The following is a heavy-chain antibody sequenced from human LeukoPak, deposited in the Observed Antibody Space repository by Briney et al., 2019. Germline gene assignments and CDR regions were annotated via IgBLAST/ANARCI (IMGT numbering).Heavy chain of an antibody. CDR2: IYYSGST. J-gene: IGHJ4*02. CDR3: ARHGAHYYDSSLTY. V-gene: IGHV4-59*08. Sequence: SETLSLTCTVSGASLSSYYWSWIRQPPGKGLEWIGYIYYSGSTNYNPSLKSRVTISVDTSKNQFSLKLSSVTAADTAVYYCARHGAHYYDSSLTYWGQGTLVTVSS. CDR1: GASLSSYY. D-gene: IGHD3-22*01.